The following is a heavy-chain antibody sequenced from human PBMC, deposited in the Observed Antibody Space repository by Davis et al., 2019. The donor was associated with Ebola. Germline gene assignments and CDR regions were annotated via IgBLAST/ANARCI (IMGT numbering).Heavy chain of an antibody. Sequence: SETLSLTCAVYGGSFSVSYWSWIRQPPGKGLEWIGEINHSGSTNYNPSLKSRVTISVDTSKNQFSLKLSSVTAADTAVYYCATRREDFGVVITSYYYGMDVWGQGTTVTVSS. D-gene: IGHD3-3*01. CDR3: ATRREDFGVVITSYYYGMDV. CDR1: GGSFSVSY. J-gene: IGHJ6*02. V-gene: IGHV4-34*01. CDR2: INHSGST.